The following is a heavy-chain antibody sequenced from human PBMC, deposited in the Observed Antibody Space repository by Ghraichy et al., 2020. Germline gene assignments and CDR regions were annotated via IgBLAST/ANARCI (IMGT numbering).Heavy chain of an antibody. CDR2: INIDGSDT. Sequence: GESLNISCAASGFTLSAYWMHWVRQAPGKGLVWVSRINIDGSDTTYADSVKGRFTISRDNAKNTLYLQMSNLRAEDTAVYYCARDRSPTNGAFDYWGQGALVTVSS. V-gene: IGHV3-74*01. CDR3: ARDRSPTNGAFDY. J-gene: IGHJ4*02. CDR1: GFTLSAYW. D-gene: IGHD1-14*01.